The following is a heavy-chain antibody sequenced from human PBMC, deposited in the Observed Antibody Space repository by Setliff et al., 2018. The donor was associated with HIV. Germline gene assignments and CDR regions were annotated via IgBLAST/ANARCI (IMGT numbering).Heavy chain of an antibody. J-gene: IGHJ4*02. CDR1: GGSFSDHY. Sequence: SETLSLTSAAYGGSFSDHYWTWIRQPPGKGLEWIGEINQSGISNFNPSLKGRVTMPIDTPKNQFSLKLSSVTAADTAVYFCARGGGFWSGQLDYWGQGTLVTVSS. CDR3: ARGGGFWSGQLDY. D-gene: IGHD3-3*01. V-gene: IGHV4-34*01. CDR2: INQSGIS.